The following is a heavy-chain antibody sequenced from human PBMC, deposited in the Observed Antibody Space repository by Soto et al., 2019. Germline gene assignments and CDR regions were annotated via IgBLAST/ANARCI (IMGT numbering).Heavy chain of an antibody. CDR2: IIPVFGLV. CDR3: AGGHIVVVGSRAYYDMDV. CDR1: GGTPSNSA. Sequence: QVHLLLQSGAEVKKPGSSVKVSCKASGGTPSNSAISWVRQAPGQGLEWMGGIIPVFGLVKYAQNFQGRVTITADESTNTAYMELSSRRPEDTAVYYYAGGHIVVVGSRAYYDMDVWGQGTTVTVSS. V-gene: IGHV1-69*01. D-gene: IGHD3-22*01. J-gene: IGHJ6*02.